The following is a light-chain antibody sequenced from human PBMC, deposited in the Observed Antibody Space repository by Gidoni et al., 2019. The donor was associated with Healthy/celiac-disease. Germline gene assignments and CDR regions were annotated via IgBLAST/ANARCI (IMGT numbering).Light chain of an antibody. Sequence: SSELTQDPAVSVALGQTVRITCQGDSLRSYYASWYQQKPGQAPVLVIYGKNNRPSGIPDRFSGSSSGNTASLTITGAQAEDEADHYCNSRDSSGNRYVVFGGGTKLTVL. V-gene: IGLV3-19*01. J-gene: IGLJ2*01. CDR3: NSRDSSGNRYVV. CDR2: GKN. CDR1: SLRSYY.